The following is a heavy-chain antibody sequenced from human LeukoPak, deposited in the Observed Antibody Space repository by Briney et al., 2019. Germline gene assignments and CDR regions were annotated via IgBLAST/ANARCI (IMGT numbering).Heavy chain of an antibody. Sequence: GASVKVSCKASGGTFSSYAISWVRQAPGQRLEWMGWISAYNGNTNYAQKLQGRVTMTTDTSTSTAYMELRSLRSDDTAVYYCARRIQLWGGLDYFDYWGQGTLVTVSS. V-gene: IGHV1-18*01. J-gene: IGHJ4*02. CDR1: GGTFSSYA. D-gene: IGHD5-18*01. CDR3: ARRIQLWGGLDYFDY. CDR2: ISAYNGNT.